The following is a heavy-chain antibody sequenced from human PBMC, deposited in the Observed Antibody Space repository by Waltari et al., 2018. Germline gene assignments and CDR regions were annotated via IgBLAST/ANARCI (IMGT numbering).Heavy chain of an antibody. D-gene: IGHD3-3*01. CDR2: IYHSGTT. V-gene: IGHV4-38-2*02. CDR3: ARDQRFLESLYPYYYALDA. J-gene: IGHJ6*02. Sequence: QVQLQESGPGLVKPSETLSLTCAVSNFYISDGYYWCWIRQSPGKGLEWIGSIYHSGTTHYNPSLESRVTISVDRSRNQFSLKVTSVSAADTAVYFCARDQRFLESLYPYYYALDAWGRGITVTVSS. CDR1: NFYISDGYY.